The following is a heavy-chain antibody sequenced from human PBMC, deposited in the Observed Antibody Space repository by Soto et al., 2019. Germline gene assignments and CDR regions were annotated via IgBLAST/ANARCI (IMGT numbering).Heavy chain of an antibody. CDR1: GFTFGDYA. CDR3: TAGKLYPSLDFEY. D-gene: IGHD2-8*01. CDR2: IRSKAYGGTT. J-gene: IGHJ4*02. Sequence: EVQLVESGGGLVQPGRSLRLSCTASGFTFGDYAMSWVRQAPGKGLEWVGFIRSKAYGGTTEYAASGKGRFTIASDDSKSIAYLQMNSLKTEDTAVYYCTAGKLYPSLDFEYWGQGTLVTVSS. V-gene: IGHV3-49*04.